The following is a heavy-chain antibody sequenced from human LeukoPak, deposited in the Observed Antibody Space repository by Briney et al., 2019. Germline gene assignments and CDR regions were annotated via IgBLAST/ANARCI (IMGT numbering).Heavy chain of an antibody. CDR3: ARATIAAADYYGMDV. CDR2: IKGDGSEK. V-gene: IGHV3-7*01. J-gene: IGHJ6*02. CDR1: GYIFSSYW. Sequence: QPGGSLRLSCAASGYIFSSYWMTWVRQAPGKGLEWVANIKGDGSEKSYVDSVKGRFTISRDNSKNTLYLQMNSLRAEDTAVYYCARATIAAADYYGMDVWGQGTTVTVSS. D-gene: IGHD6-13*01.